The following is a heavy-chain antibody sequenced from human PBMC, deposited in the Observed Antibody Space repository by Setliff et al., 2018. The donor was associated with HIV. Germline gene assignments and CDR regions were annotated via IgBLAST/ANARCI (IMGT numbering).Heavy chain of an antibody. D-gene: IGHD3-9*01. CDR1: GFTFNNFA. V-gene: IGHV3-9*01. CDR2: VDWAGDVT. J-gene: IGHJ6*03. Sequence: GGSLRLSCEGSGFTFNNFAMHWVRQSPGKGLEWVAGVDWAGDVTAYGDFAKGRCTISRDNVKNSLYLQMHSLTTEDTASYFCVKDGSXTGRYSSYMDVWGKGTTVTVSS. CDR3: VKDGSXTGRYSSYMDV.